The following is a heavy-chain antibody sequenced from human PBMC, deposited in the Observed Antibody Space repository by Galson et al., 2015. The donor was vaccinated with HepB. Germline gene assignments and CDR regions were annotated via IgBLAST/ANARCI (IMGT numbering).Heavy chain of an antibody. V-gene: IGHV1-24*01. D-gene: IGHD6-13*01. CDR2: FDPEDGET. J-gene: IGHJ6*02. CDR1: GYTLTELS. Sequence: SVKVSCKVSGYTLTELSMHWVRQAPGKGLEWMGGFDPEDGETIYAQKFQGRVTMTKDTSTDTAYMELSSLRSEDTAVYYCATQKLRAAAWPYYYYYYGMDVWGQGTTVTVSS. CDR3: ATQKLRAAAWPYYYYYYGMDV.